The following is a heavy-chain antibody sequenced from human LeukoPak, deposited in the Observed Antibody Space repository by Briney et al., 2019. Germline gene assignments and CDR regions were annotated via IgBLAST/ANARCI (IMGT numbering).Heavy chain of an antibody. Sequence: GGSLRPSCAASGFTFSSYAMSWVRQAPGKGLEWVSAISGSGGSTYYADSVKGRFTISRDNSKNTLYLQMNSLRAEDTAVYYCAKLSSWYQYNWFDPWGQGTLVTVSS. V-gene: IGHV3-23*01. CDR3: AKLSSWYQYNWFDP. CDR1: GFTFSSYA. D-gene: IGHD6-13*01. CDR2: ISGSGGST. J-gene: IGHJ5*02.